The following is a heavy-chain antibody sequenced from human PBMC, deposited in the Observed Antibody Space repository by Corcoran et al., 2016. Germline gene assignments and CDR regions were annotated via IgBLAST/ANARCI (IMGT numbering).Heavy chain of an antibody. CDR1: GGPFSGYY. CDR2: INHSGST. D-gene: IGHD3-16*01. V-gene: IGHV4-34*01. CDR3: ARLPAPPSRWGYYYGMDV. J-gene: IGHJ6*02. Sequence: QVQLQQWGAGLLKPSETLSLTCAVYGGPFSGYYWSWIRQPPGKGLEWIGEINHSGSTNYNPSLKSRVTISVETYKNQFSLKLSSVTAADTAVYYCARLPAPPSRWGYYYGMDVWGQGTTVTVSS.